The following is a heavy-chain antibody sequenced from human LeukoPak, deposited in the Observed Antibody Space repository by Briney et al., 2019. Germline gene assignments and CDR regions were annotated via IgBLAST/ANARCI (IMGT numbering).Heavy chain of an antibody. J-gene: IGHJ6*02. D-gene: IGHD3-22*01. V-gene: IGHV3-48*02. Sequence: GGSLRLSCAASGFAFSSYNMNWVRQAPGKGLEWISYIGSSGSPTHYADSVGGRFTISRDNAKNSLYLQMNSLRDEDTAVYFCARTPYSDTSGRLSDVWGQGTTVTVSS. CDR3: ARTPYSDTSGRLSDV. CDR2: IGSSGSPT. CDR1: GFAFSSYN.